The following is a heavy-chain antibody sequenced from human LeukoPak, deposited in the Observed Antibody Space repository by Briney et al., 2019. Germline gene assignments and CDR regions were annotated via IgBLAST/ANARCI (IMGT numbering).Heavy chain of an antibody. CDR2: ISDSGGST. Sequence: GGSLRLSSVASGITFSSYAMSWVRQAPGKGLEWVSTISDSGGSTYYADSVKGRFTIFRNNSGSTLYLQMNSLRVEDTAVYYCAKRIGDYWGQGTLVTVSS. CDR1: GITFSSYA. V-gene: IGHV3-23*01. CDR3: AKRIGDY. D-gene: IGHD2-15*01. J-gene: IGHJ4*02.